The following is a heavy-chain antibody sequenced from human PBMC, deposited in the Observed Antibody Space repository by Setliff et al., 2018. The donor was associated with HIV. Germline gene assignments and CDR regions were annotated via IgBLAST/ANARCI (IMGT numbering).Heavy chain of an antibody. J-gene: IGHJ5*01. V-gene: IGHV5-10-1*01. Sequence: RGESLKISCKGSGFSFTSYWISWVRQMPGKGLEWMGRIDPADSYTNYSPSFQGHVTISIDKSISTASLHWSSLRTSDTAMYYCARHFGYNPGWFDSWGQGTLVTVSS. CDR1: GFSFTSYW. D-gene: IGHD3-10*01. CDR2: IDPADSYT. CDR3: ARHFGYNPGWFDS.